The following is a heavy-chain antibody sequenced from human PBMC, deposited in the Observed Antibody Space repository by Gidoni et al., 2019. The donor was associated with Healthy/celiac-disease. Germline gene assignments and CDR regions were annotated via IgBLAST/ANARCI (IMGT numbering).Heavy chain of an antibody. V-gene: IGHV1-2*02. CDR2: INPNSGGT. CDR3: ARDPRYSSSWYGFDP. D-gene: IGHD6-13*01. CDR1: GYTFTGYY. J-gene: IGHJ5*02. Sequence: VQLVQSGAEVKKPGASVKVSCKASGYTFTGYYMHWVRQAPGQGLEWMGWINPNSGGTNYAQKFQGRVTMTRDTSISTAYMELSRLRSDDTAVYYCARDPRYSSSWYGFDPWGQGTLVTVSS.